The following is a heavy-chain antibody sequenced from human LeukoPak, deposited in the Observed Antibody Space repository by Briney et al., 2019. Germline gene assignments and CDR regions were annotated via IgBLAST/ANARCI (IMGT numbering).Heavy chain of an antibody. CDR2: INTNTGNP. CDR3: ARERVRSIAAAGKPFDY. V-gene: IGHV7-4-1*02. Sequence: ASVKVSCKASGYTFTSYAMNWVRQAPGQGLEWMGWINTNTGNPTYAQGFTGRFVFSLDTSVSTAYLQISSLKAEDTAVYYCARERVRSIAAAGKPFDYWGQGTLVTVSS. CDR1: GYTFTSYA. D-gene: IGHD6-13*01. J-gene: IGHJ4*02.